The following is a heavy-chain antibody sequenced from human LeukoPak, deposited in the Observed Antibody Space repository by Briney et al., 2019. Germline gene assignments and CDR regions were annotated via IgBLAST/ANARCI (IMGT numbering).Heavy chain of an antibody. CDR1: GFTFTNYG. J-gene: IGHJ4*02. CDR3: ARPSGSVTIFGVVDY. CDR2: IAYDGSNE. Sequence: GGSLRLSCVVSGFTFTNYGMHWVRQAPGKGLDWVASIAYDGSNENYAESVKGRFTISRDNAKNTLYLQLNSLRPEDTAVYYCARPSGSVTIFGVVDYWGQGSLVTVSS. D-gene: IGHD3-3*01. V-gene: IGHV3-30*04.